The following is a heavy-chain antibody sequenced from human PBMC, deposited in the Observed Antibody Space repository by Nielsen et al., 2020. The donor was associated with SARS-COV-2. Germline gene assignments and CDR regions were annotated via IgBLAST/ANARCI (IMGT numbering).Heavy chain of an antibody. D-gene: IGHD3-10*01. J-gene: IGHJ5*02. CDR2: MNTNTGDP. Sequence: ASVKVSCKASGHTFSHYVINWVRQAPGQGLEWMGWMNTNTGDPMYAQDFTGRFVFPLDSSVSTAYLHISGLKPEDTAVYYCARGGIALVRGTPERFDPWGQGTLVTVSS. CDR1: GHTFSHYV. CDR3: ARGGIALVRGTPERFDP. V-gene: IGHV7-4-1*02.